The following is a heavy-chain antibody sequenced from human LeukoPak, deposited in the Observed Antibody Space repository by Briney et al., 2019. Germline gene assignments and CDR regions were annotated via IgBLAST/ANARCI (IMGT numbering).Heavy chain of an antibody. CDR2: INHSGST. V-gene: IGHV4-34*01. CDR1: GGSFSGYY. J-gene: IGHJ4*02. Sequence: PSETLSLTCAVYGGSFSGYYWSWLRQPPRKGLQWIGEINHSGSTNYNPSLESRVTISVDTSKNQFSLNLSSVTAADTAVYFCARQRHSSGRRFDYWGQGTLGTVSS. CDR3: ARQRHSSGRRFDY. D-gene: IGHD6-19*01.